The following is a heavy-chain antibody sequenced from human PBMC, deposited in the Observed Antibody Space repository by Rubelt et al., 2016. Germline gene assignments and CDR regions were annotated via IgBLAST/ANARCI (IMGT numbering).Heavy chain of an antibody. CDR2: IHTSGST. V-gene: IGHV4-4*07. CDR3: ARDPYNRNDEGYGMDV. D-gene: IGHD1-1*01. J-gene: IGHJ6*02. Sequence: VQLQESGPGLVKPSETLSLTCTVSGASMNSHYWNWIRQPAGKGLEWIGRIHTSGSTNYNPSLKSRVTISVDTSKNQFSLKLSSVTAADTAVYYCARDPYNRNDEGYGMDVWGQGTTVTVS. CDR1: GASMNSHY.